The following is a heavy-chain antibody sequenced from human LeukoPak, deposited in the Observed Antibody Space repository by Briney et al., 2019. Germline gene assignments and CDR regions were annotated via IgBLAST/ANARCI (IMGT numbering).Heavy chain of an antibody. V-gene: IGHV4-59*01. Sequence: PSETLSLTCTVSGGSISSYYWSWIRQPPGKGLEWIGYIYYSGSTNYNPSLKSRVTISVDTSKNQFSLRLSSVTAADTAVYYCARDYGWYDYWGQGTLVTVSS. CDR1: GGSISSYY. D-gene: IGHD6-19*01. CDR3: ARDYGWYDY. CDR2: IYYSGST. J-gene: IGHJ4*02.